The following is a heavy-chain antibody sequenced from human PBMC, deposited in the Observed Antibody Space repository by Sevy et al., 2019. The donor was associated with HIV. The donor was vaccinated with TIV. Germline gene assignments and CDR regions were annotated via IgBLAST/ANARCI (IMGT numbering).Heavy chain of an antibody. CDR3: ARGQHTFKY. Sequence: GGSLRLSCAASGFTFSSYGMHWVRQAPGKGLEWVAVISYDGSNKYFADSVKGRFTISRDNAKNSVYLQMDSLRVEDTAMYYCARGQHTFKYWGQGTLVTVSS. D-gene: IGHD6-6*01. J-gene: IGHJ4*02. CDR1: GFTFSSYG. V-gene: IGHV3-30*03. CDR2: ISYDGSNK.